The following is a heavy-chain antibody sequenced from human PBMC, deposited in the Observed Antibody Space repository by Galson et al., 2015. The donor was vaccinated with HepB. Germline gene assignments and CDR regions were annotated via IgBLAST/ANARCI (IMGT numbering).Heavy chain of an antibody. J-gene: IGHJ6*02. D-gene: IGHD1-14*01. Sequence: SLRLSCAASGFTFSSYWMHWVRQAPGQGLVWVSRINSDGSVTTYADSVQGRFTITRDNAKSTLYLQMNSLRAEDTALYYCVRESTETALFGMDVWGQGTTVTVS. CDR1: GFTFSSYW. CDR3: VRESTETALFGMDV. V-gene: IGHV3-74*01. CDR2: INSDGSVT.